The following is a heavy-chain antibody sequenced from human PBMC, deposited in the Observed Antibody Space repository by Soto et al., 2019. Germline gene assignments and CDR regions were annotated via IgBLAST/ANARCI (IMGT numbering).Heavy chain of an antibody. D-gene: IGHD3-10*01. V-gene: IGHV1-69*06. J-gene: IGHJ6*02. Sequence: RASVKVSCKASGGTFSSYAISWVRQAPGQGLEWMGGIIPIFGTANYAQKFQGRVTITADKSTSTAYMELSSLRSEDTAVYYCARTITMVRGVIIEPDYYYYYGMDVWGQGTTVTVSS. CDR1: GGTFSSYA. CDR3: ARTITMVRGVIIEPDYYYYYGMDV. CDR2: IIPIFGTA.